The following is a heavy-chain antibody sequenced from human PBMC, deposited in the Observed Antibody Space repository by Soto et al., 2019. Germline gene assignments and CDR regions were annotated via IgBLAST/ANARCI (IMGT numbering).Heavy chain of an antibody. J-gene: IGHJ5*02. D-gene: IGHD3-3*01. Sequence: ASVKVSCKASGYTFTSYGISWVRQAPGQGLEWMGWISAYNGNTNYAQKLQGRVTMTTDTSTSTAYMELRSLRSDDTAVYYCARDQYYEPRGWFDPWGQGTLVTVSS. V-gene: IGHV1-18*01. CDR3: ARDQYYEPRGWFDP. CDR2: ISAYNGNT. CDR1: GYTFTSYG.